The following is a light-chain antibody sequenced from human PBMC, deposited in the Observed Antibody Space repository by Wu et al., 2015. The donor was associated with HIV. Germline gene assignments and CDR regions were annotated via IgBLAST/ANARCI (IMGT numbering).Light chain of an antibody. V-gene: IGKV3-15*01. Sequence: EIVMTQSPATLSVSPGERVTLSCRASQSVSSNLAWYQHKPGQAPRLLIYGASTRATGIPARFSGSGSGTEFTLTISSMQSEDFAVYYCQHYNNWQTFGQGTKVEIK. CDR2: GAS. CDR1: QSVSSN. J-gene: IGKJ1*01. CDR3: QHYNNWQT.